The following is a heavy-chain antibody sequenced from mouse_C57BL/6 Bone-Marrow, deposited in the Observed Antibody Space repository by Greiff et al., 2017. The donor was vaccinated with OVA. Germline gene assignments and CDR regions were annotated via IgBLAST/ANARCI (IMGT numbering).Heavy chain of an antibody. CDR1: GFTFSSYA. V-gene: IGHV5-9-1*02. J-gene: IGHJ1*03. CDR3: TRDKCYWYFDV. Sequence: DVMLVESGEGLVKPGGSLKLSCAASGFTFSSYAMSWVRQTPEKRLEWVAYISSGGDYIYYADTVKGRFTISRDNARNTLYLQMSSLKSEDTAMYYCTRDKCYWYFDVWGTGTTVTVSS. CDR2: ISSGGDYI.